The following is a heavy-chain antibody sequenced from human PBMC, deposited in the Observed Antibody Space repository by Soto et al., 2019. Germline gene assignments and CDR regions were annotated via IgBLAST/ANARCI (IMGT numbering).Heavy chain of an antibody. Sequence: GGSLRLSCAASGFTLTRHDVHWVRQTTGKGLEWVSGITSAGGTYYSGSVKGRFTISRDSAKNSFYLQMNSLRAGDTALCYCARATVTTPYYFDYWGQGALVTVSS. CDR1: GFTLTRHD. V-gene: IGHV3-13*01. D-gene: IGHD1-1*01. J-gene: IGHJ4*02. CDR2: ITSAGGT. CDR3: ARATVTTPYYFDY.